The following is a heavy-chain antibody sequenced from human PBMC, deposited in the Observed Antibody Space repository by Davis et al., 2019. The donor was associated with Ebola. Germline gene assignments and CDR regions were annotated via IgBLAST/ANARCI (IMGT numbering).Heavy chain of an antibody. CDR3: AREGIRITMVQGDSRFDP. CDR1: GYTFTSYY. CDR2: INPSGGST. D-gene: IGHD3-10*01. Sequence: AASVKVSCKASGYTFTSYYMHWVRQAPGQGLEWMGIINPSGGSTSYAQKFQGRVTMTRDTSTSTAYMELSSLRSEDTAVYYCAREGIRITMVQGDSRFDPWGQGTLVTVSS. V-gene: IGHV1-46*01. J-gene: IGHJ5*02.